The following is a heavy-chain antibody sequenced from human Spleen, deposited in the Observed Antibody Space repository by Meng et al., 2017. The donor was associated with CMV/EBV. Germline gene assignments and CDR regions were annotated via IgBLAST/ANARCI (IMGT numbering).Heavy chain of an antibody. V-gene: IGHV1-2*02. CDR1: GGTFSSYV. CDR2: INPNSGGT. J-gene: IGHJ6*02. CDR3: ARDERSYDFWSGYYNYYYYGMDV. D-gene: IGHD3-3*01. Sequence: ASVKVSCKASGGTFSSYVITWVRQAPGQGLEWMGWINPNSGGTNYVQKFQDRVTMTRDTSISTADMELSRLRSDDTAVYYCARDERSYDFWSGYYNYYYYGMDVWGQGTSVTVSS.